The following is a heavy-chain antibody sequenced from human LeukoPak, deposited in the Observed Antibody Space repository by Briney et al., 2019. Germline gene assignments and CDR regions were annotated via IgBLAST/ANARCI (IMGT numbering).Heavy chain of an antibody. CDR3: ARGIRSDILTGYPTNHFDY. Sequence: SETLSLTCAVYGGSFSGYYWSWIRQPPGKGLEWIGEINHSGSTNYNPSLKSRVTISVDTSKNQFSLKLSPVTAADTAVYYCARGIRSDILTGYPTNHFDYWGQGTLVTVSS. CDR2: INHSGST. CDR1: GGSFSGYY. J-gene: IGHJ4*02. V-gene: IGHV4-34*01. D-gene: IGHD3-9*01.